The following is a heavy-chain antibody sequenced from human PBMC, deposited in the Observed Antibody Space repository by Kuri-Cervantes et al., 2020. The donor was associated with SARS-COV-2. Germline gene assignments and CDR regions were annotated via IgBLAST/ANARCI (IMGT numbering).Heavy chain of an antibody. J-gene: IGHJ6*02. D-gene: IGHD7-27*01. CDR3: ARSHAVGKTSYFALDV. Sequence: GGSLRLSCAASGFTFSTYAITWVRRAPGKGLEWVAVISYDGNNEYYAESVRGRFTISRDNSKNSLYLQMSSLRAEDTAVYYCARSHAVGKTSYFALDVWGQGTTVTVSS. CDR1: GFTFSTYA. V-gene: IGHV3-30-3*01. CDR2: ISYDGNNE.